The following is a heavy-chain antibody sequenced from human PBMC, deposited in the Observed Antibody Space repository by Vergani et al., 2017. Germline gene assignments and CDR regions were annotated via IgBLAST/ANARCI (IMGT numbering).Heavy chain of an antibody. CDR1: GYTFTSYG. D-gene: IGHD1-26*01. Sequence: VQLVQSGAEVKKPGASVKVSCKASGYTFTSYGISWVRQAPGKGLEWVSALTGGGGSTYYADSFKGRFIISRDNSRDTLYLQMNSLRPEDTATYYCVKDAGSYENFFDSWGQGTLVTVSS. CDR3: VKDAGSYENFFDS. CDR2: LTGGGGST. J-gene: IGHJ4*02. V-gene: IGHV3-23*04.